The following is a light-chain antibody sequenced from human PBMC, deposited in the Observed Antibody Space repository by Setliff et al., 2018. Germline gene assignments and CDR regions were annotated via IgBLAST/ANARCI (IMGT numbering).Light chain of an antibody. CDR3: ISYLYSQTLYV. Sequence: QSVLTQPPSASGSPGQSVTISCTGTSSDVGGYNYVSWYQQHPGKAPKLIIHKVSKRPSGVPDRFSGSKSGNTASLTVSGLQAEDEATYYCISYLYSQTLYVFGTGTKATVL. CDR1: SSDVGGYNY. V-gene: IGLV2-8*01. CDR2: KVS. J-gene: IGLJ1*01.